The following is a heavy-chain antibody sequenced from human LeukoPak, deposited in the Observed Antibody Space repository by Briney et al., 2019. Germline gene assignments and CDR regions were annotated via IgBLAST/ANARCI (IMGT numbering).Heavy chain of an antibody. Sequence: PSETLSLTCAVYGGSFSGYYWSWIRQPPGKGLEWIGYVFDSGRTKVNPSLKSRVTLSADTSKNQLSLRLSSVTAADTAMYYCTTIKRGDIFGYFDFWGQGILVTVSS. D-gene: IGHD5-18*01. CDR2: VFDSGRT. V-gene: IGHV4-34*11. CDR1: GGSFSGYY. CDR3: TTIKRGDIFGYFDF. J-gene: IGHJ4*02.